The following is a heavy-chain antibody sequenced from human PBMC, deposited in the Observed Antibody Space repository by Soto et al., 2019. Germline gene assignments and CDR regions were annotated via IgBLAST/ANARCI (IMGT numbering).Heavy chain of an antibody. D-gene: IGHD3-22*01. CDR1: GFTFSNAW. J-gene: IGHJ4*02. CDR2: IKSKTDGGTT. V-gene: IGHV3-15*01. Sequence: PGGSLRLSCAASGFTFSNAWMSWVRQAPGKGLEWVGRIKSKTDGGTTDYAAPVKGRFTISRDDSKNTLYLQMNSLKTEDTAVYYCTTTYYYDSSGYRYFDYWGQGTLVTVSS. CDR3: TTTYYYDSSGYRYFDY.